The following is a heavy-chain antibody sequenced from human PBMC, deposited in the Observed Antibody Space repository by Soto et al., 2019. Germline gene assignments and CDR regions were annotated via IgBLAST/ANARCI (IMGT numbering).Heavy chain of an antibody. CDR1: GYTFTGYY. Sequence: RASVKVSCKASGYTFTGYYMHWVRQAPGQGLEWMGWINPNSGGTNYAQKFQGRVTMTRDTSISTAYMELSRLRSDDTAVYYCARVYRATTPYGMDVWGQGTTVTVSS. V-gene: IGHV1-2*02. CDR3: ARVYRATTPYGMDV. D-gene: IGHD5-12*01. J-gene: IGHJ6*02. CDR2: INPNSGGT.